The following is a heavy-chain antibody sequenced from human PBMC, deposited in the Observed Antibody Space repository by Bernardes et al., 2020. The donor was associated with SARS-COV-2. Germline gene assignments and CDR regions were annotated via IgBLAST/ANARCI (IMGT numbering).Heavy chain of an antibody. CDR1: GFTFSSYD. D-gene: IGHD1-1*01. J-gene: IGHJ4*02. CDR3: GNGTWAAALFDY. V-gene: IGHV3-23*01. CDR2: VIRSTGRT. Sequence: GGSLRLSCAASGFTFSSYDMSWVRQAPGKGLEWVSAVIRSTGRTFYAYSVKGRFTISRDKSKNTVYLQMNSLRAEDTAIYYCGNGTWAAALFDYGGQGTVVTVSS.